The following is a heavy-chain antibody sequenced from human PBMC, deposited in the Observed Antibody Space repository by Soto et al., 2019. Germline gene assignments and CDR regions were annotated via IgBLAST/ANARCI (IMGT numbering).Heavy chain of an antibody. D-gene: IGHD2-21*01. J-gene: IGHJ4*02. CDR1: GGSISSGGYS. Sequence: SETLSLTCAVSGGSISSGGYSWSWIRQPPGKGLEWIGYIYHSGSTYYNPSLKSRVTISVDRSKNQFSLKLSSVTAADTAVYYCARGNVVPLDYRGQGTLVTVSS. V-gene: IGHV4-30-2*01. CDR2: IYHSGST. CDR3: ARGNVVPLDY.